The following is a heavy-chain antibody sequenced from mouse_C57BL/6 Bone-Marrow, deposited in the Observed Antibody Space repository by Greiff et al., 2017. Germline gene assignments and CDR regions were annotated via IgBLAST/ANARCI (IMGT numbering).Heavy chain of an antibody. J-gene: IGHJ2*01. Sequence: VQLQQPGAELVKPGASVKLSCKASGYTFTSYWMHWVKQRPGQGLEWIGMIHPNSGSTNYNEKFKSKATLTVDKSSSTAYMQLSSLTSEDSAVYYCAPDGYSYYFDYWGQGTTLTVSS. CDR1: GYTFTSYW. CDR3: APDGYSYYFDY. D-gene: IGHD2-3*01. V-gene: IGHV1-64*01. CDR2: IHPNSGST.